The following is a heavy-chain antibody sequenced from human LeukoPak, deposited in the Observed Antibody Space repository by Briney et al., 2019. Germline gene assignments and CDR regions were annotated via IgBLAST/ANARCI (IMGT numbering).Heavy chain of an antibody. V-gene: IGHV3-30-3*01. D-gene: IGHD6-19*01. Sequence: GGSLRLSCAAPGFTFSSSPMHWLRQAPGQGLEWVAVLSYDGSIKSYADSVKGRFTISRDTSKNTLYLQMNSLRAEDTAVYYCARDLVAGSPDYFDYWGQGTLVTVSS. J-gene: IGHJ4*02. CDR1: GFTFSSSP. CDR3: ARDLVAGSPDYFDY. CDR2: LSYDGSIK.